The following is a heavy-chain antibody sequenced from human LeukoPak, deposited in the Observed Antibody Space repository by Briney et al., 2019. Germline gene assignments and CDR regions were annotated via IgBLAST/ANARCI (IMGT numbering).Heavy chain of an antibody. CDR1: GFTFSSYA. Sequence: PGGSLRLSCAASGFTFSSYAMHWVRQAPGKGLEWVAVISYDGSNKYYADSVKGRFTISRDNSKNTLYLQMNSLRAEDTAVYYCAKDTGDKGDPLGLFDYWGQGTLVTVSS. V-gene: IGHV3-30*04. CDR3: AKDTGDKGDPLGLFDY. D-gene: IGHD3-16*01. J-gene: IGHJ4*02. CDR2: ISYDGSNK.